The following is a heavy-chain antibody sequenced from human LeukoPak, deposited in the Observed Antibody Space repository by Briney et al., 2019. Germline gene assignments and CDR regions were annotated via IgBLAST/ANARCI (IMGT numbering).Heavy chain of an antibody. Sequence: PSGTLSLTCAVPGGSISSSNWWSWVRPPPGKGREWIGRIYTSGSTNYNPSLKSRVTMSVDTSKNQFSLKLSSVTAADTAVYYCARGVGNLWFGELFAFDIWGQGTMVTVSS. D-gene: IGHD3-10*01. V-gene: IGHV4-4*02. CDR3: ARGVGNLWFGELFAFDI. CDR2: IYTSGST. CDR1: GGSISSSNW. J-gene: IGHJ3*02.